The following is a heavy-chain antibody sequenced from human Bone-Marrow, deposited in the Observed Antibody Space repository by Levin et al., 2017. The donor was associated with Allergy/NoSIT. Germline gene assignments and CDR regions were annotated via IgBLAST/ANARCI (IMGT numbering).Heavy chain of an antibody. D-gene: IGHD3-3*01. CDR1: GFTLSDYG. CDR2: IWYDGSNE. Sequence: QPGGSLRLSCAASGFTLSDYGMHWVRQAPGKGLEWVAAIWYDGSNEYYADSVKGRFTISRDKSKNTLSLQMNSLRGEDTAVYYCARDLDNNSRFYSGAMDVWGQGTTVIVSS. CDR3: ARDLDNNSRFYSGAMDV. J-gene: IGHJ6*02. V-gene: IGHV3-33*01.